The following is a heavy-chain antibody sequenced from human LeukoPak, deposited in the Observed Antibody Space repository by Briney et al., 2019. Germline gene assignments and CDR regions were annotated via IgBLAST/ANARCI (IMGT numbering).Heavy chain of an antibody. CDR1: GYTFTSYG. D-gene: IGHD3-22*01. J-gene: IGHJ4*02. CDR2: INAGNGNT. CDR3: ARIVSGYYYFDY. V-gene: IGHV1-3*01. Sequence: ASVKVSSKASGYTFTSYGISWVRQAPGQRLEWMGWINAGNGNTKYSQKFQGRVTITRDTSASTAYMELSSLRSEDTAVYYCARIVSGYYYFDYWGQGTLVTVSS.